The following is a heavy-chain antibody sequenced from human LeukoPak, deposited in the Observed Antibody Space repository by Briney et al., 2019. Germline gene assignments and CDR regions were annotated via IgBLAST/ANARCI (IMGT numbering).Heavy chain of an antibody. CDR2: IFYTGAA. CDR1: GGSISGSF. Sequence: PSETLSLTCTVSGGSISGSFWGWIRQPPGEALEFIGYIFYTGAASYKPSLSSRVTMSVDTSRNQFSLKVTSVTAADTAVYYCARDGYGGIDYWGQGILVTVSS. D-gene: IGHD4-23*01. V-gene: IGHV4-59*01. J-gene: IGHJ4*02. CDR3: ARDGYGGIDY.